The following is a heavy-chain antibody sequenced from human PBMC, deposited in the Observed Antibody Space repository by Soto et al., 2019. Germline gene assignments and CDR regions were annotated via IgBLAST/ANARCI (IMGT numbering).Heavy chain of an antibody. Sequence: SETLSLTCAVYGGSFSGYYWTWIRQPPGTGLEWIGESNDSGSTNYNPSLKSRVTISVDTSKNQFSLKLTSVTAADTAVYYCARDKITGLFDYWGQGTLVTVSS. D-gene: IGHD2-8*02. CDR3: ARDKITGLFDY. V-gene: IGHV4-34*01. J-gene: IGHJ4*02. CDR1: GGSFSGYY. CDR2: SNDSGST.